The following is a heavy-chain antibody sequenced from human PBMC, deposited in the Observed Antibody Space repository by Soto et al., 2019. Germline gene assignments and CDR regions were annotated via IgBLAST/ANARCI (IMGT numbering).Heavy chain of an antibody. CDR2: ISYDGSNK. J-gene: IGHJ6*03. Sequence: GGSLRLSCAASGFTFSSYGMHWVRQAPGKGLEWVAVISYDGSNKYYADSVKGRFTISRDNSKNTLHLQMNSLRAEDTAVYYCAYDNREAYYYYMDVWGKGTTVTVSS. CDR1: GFTFSSYG. V-gene: IGHV3-30*18. CDR3: AYDNREAYYYYMDV.